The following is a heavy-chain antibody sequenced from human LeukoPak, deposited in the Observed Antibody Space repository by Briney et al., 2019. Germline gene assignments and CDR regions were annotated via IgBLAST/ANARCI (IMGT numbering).Heavy chain of an antibody. V-gene: IGHV3-53*01. CDR3: ASHSSSWYGFDH. J-gene: IGHJ4*02. CDR1: GFTVSSNH. Sequence: PGGSLRLSCAASGFTVSSNHMSWVRQAPGKGLGWVSVIYSGGSTYYADSVKGRFTISRDNSKNTLYLQMNSLRAEDTAVYYCASHSSSWYGFDHWGQGTLVTVSS. D-gene: IGHD6-13*01. CDR2: IYSGGST.